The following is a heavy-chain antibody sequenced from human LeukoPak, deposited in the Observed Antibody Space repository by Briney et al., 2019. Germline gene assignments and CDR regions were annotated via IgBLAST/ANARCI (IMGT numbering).Heavy chain of an antibody. D-gene: IGHD3-9*01. V-gene: IGHV3-21*01. J-gene: IGHJ4*02. Sequence: GGSLRLPCAASGFTFSSYSMNWVRQAPGKGLEWVSSISSSSSYIYYADSVNGRFTISRDNAKNSLYVQMNSLRAEDTAVYYCARGVDTLTVYSFDNWGQGTLVTVSS. CDR1: GFTFSSYS. CDR3: ARGVDTLTVYSFDN. CDR2: ISSSSSYI.